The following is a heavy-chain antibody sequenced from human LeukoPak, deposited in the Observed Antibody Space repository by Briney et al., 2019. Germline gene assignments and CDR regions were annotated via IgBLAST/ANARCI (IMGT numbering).Heavy chain of an antibody. Sequence: GGSLRLSCAASGFTFSSHDMYWVRQAPGKGLEWVAITRYGGRSEYYADSVKGRFTISRDNSKNTLYLQMNSLRAEDTAVYYCARQYSGSYSPFDYWGQGTLVTVSS. V-gene: IGHV3-33*07. CDR1: GFTFSSHD. CDR2: TRYGGRSE. J-gene: IGHJ4*02. D-gene: IGHD1-26*01. CDR3: ARQYSGSYSPFDY.